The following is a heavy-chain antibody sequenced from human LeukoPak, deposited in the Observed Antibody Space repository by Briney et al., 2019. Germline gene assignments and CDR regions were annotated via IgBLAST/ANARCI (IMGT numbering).Heavy chain of an antibody. D-gene: IGHD3-16*01. CDR3: AKDPVRDYVWGSSSLDY. CDR1: GFTFSSYG. J-gene: IGHJ4*02. Sequence: GGSLRLSCAASGFTFSSYGMHWVRQAPGKGLEWVAVISYDGSNKYYADSVKGRFTISRDNSKNTLYLQMNSLRAEDTAVYYCAKDPVRDYVWGSSSLDYWGQGTLVTVSS. CDR2: ISYDGSNK. V-gene: IGHV3-30*18.